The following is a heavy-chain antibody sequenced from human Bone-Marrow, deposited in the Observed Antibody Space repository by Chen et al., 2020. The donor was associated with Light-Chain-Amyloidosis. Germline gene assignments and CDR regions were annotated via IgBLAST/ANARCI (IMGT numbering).Heavy chain of an antibody. D-gene: IGHD6-19*01. CDR3: ARINYYSSGWWDFDY. V-gene: IGHV1-8*01. CDR1: GYTFTSYD. Sequence: QVQLVQSGAEVKKPGASVKVSCKAYGYTFTSYDINWVRQATGQGPEWMGWMNPNSGNTGYAQKFQGRVTMTRNTSISTAYMELSSLRSEDTAVYYCARINYYSSGWWDFDYWGQGTLVTVSS. J-gene: IGHJ4*02. CDR2: MNPNSGNT.